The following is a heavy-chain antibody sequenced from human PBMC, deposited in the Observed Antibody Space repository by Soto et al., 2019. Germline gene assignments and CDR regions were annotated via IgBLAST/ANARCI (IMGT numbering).Heavy chain of an antibody. CDR2: IYYSGST. CDR3: ARDLGGNPFYFDS. J-gene: IGHJ4*02. Sequence: SETLSLTCTVSGGSISSSSYYWGWIRQPPGKGLEWIGSIYYSGSTYYNPSLKSRVTISVDTSKNQFSLKLTSVTAADTAVYYCARDLGGNPFYFDSWGQGTLVTVSS. D-gene: IGHD3-16*01. V-gene: IGHV4-39*07. CDR1: GGSISSSSYY.